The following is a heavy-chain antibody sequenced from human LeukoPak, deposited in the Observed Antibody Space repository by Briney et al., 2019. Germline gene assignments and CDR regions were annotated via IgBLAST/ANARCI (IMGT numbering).Heavy chain of an antibody. CDR2: INPNTGGT. J-gene: IGHJ5*02. V-gene: IGHV1-2*02. D-gene: IGHD3-10*01. CDR1: GYIFSGYH. CDR3: ARGDRKENLSGPSGYFDP. Sequence: ASVKVSCKASGYIFSGYHIHWVRQAPGQGLGWMGWINPNTGGTNFAPKFHGRVSMTRDTSLSTAYMELSSLRSDDTAVYYCARGDRKENLSGPSGYFDPWGQGSLVTVSS.